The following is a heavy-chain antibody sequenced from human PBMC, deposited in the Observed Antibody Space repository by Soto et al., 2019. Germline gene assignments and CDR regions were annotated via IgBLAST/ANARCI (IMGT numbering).Heavy chain of an antibody. Sequence: GSLRLSCSASGFTFNNYWMSWVRQAPGKGLEWVAHIKTDGSEKYYVDSVKGRFTISRDDSKNTLYLQMNSLKTEDTAVYYCTTVKKLGYCTNGVCFLDAFDIWGQGTMVTVSS. CDR1: GFTFNNYW. CDR2: IKTDGSEK. CDR3: TTVKKLGYCTNGVCFLDAFDI. D-gene: IGHD2-8*01. J-gene: IGHJ3*02. V-gene: IGHV3-7*03.